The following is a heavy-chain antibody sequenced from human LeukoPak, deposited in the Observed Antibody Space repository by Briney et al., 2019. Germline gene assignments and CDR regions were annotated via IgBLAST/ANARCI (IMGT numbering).Heavy chain of an antibody. CDR2: INHSGST. D-gene: IGHD2-21*01. CDR3: ARDPQGDDAFDI. Sequence: SETLSLTCTVYGGSFSGNYWSWIRQPPGKGLEWIGEINHSGSTNYTPSLKSRVTILLHTSRNQFSLELSSVTAADTAVYYCARDPQGDDAFDIWGQGTMVTVSS. CDR1: GGSFSGNY. V-gene: IGHV4-34*01. J-gene: IGHJ3*02.